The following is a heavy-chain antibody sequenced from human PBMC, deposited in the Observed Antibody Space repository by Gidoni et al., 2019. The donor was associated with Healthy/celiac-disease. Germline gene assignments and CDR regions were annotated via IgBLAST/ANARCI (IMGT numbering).Heavy chain of an antibody. D-gene: IGHD2-15*01. CDR2: IIPIFGTA. J-gene: IGHJ6*02. CDR3: AREIPEWYCSGGSCYPPYYYYYGMDV. V-gene: IGHV1-69*01. Sequence: QVQLVQSGAEVKKPGSSVKVACKASGGTFSSYAISWVRQAHGQGLEWMGGIIPIFGTANYAQKFQGRVTITADESTSTAYMELSSLRSEDTAVYYCAREIPEWYCSGGSCYPPYYYYYGMDVWGQGTTVTVSS. CDR1: GGTFSSYA.